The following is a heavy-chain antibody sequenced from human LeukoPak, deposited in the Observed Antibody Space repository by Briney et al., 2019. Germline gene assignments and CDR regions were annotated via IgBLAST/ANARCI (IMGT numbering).Heavy chain of an antibody. V-gene: IGHV4-59*08. CDR2: IYYSGST. D-gene: IGHD6-19*01. J-gene: IGHJ4*02. CDR1: GGSISSYY. CDR3: ARQARLYYFDY. Sequence: PSETLSLTCTVSGGSISSYYWSWIRQPPGKGLEWIGYIYYSGSTNYNPSLKSRVTISVDTSKNQFSLKLSSVTAADTAVYYCARQARLYYFDYWGQGTLVTVSS.